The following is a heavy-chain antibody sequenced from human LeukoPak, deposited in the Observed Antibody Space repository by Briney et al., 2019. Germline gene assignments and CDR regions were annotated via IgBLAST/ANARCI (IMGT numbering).Heavy chain of an antibody. CDR3: ARGPSYYDFWQEFDY. CDR2: INHSGST. V-gene: IGHV4-34*01. CDR1: GGSFSGYY. Sequence: SETLSLTCAVYGGSFSGYYWSWIRQPPGKGLEWIGEINHSGSTNYNPSLKSRVTISVDTSKNQFSLKLSSVTAADTAVYYRARGPSYYDFWQEFDYWGQGTLVTVSS. J-gene: IGHJ4*02. D-gene: IGHD3-3*01.